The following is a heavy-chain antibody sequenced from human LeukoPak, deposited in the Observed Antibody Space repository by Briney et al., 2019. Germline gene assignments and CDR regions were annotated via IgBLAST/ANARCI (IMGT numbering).Heavy chain of an antibody. V-gene: IGHV3-43*02. Sequence: GRSPRLSWAASGFTFVASAMHWARQPPGRCRGWVYLISVDCGSAYYEDSMNGRITIFRDNSKNSLYLQMNSLRTEDTALYYCAKDTVRGVIINAFDIWGQGTMVTVSS. D-gene: IGHD3-10*01. CDR2: ISVDCGSA. J-gene: IGHJ3*02. CDR1: GFTFVASA. CDR3: AKDTVRGVIINAFDI.